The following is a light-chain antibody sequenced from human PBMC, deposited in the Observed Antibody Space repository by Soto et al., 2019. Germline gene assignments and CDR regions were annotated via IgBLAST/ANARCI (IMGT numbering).Light chain of an antibody. CDR3: LQFNSYPIT. V-gene: IGKV2-28*01. CDR2: LGS. J-gene: IGKJ5*01. Sequence: DVVMTQSPLSLPVTLGQPASISCRSSQSLLHSNGYNYLDWYLQKPGQSPQLLIYLGSNRASGVPDRFSGSGSGTEFTLTISGLQPDDFATYYCLQFNSYPITFGQGTRLEIK. CDR1: QSLLHSNGYNY.